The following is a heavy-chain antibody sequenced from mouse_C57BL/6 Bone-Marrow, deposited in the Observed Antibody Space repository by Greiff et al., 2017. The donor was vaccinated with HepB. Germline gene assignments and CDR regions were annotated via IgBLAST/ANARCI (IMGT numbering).Heavy chain of an antibody. CDR2: ISSGGSYT. J-gene: IGHJ1*03. Sequence: EVQVVESGGDLVKPGGSLKLSCAASGFTFRSYGMSWVRQTPDKRLEWVATISSGGSYTYYPDSVKGRFTISRDNAKNTLYLQMSSLKSEDTAMYYCAIGTVEGRWYFDVWGTGTTVTVSS. V-gene: IGHV5-6*01. CDR1: GFTFRSYG. D-gene: IGHD1-1*01. CDR3: AIGTVEGRWYFDV.